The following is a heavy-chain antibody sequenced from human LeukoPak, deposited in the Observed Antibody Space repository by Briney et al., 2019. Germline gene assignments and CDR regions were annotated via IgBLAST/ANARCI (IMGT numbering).Heavy chain of an antibody. CDR3: AKDKCSSTSCYIDPGSYFDY. CDR1: GFTLSSYG. CDR2: ISYDGSNK. J-gene: IGHJ4*02. Sequence: PGRSLRLSCAASGFTLSSYGMHWVRQAPGKGLEWVAVISYDGSNKYYADSVKGRFTISRDNSKNTLYLQMNSLRAEDTAVYYCAKDKCSSTSCYIDPGSYFDYWGQGTLVTVSS. D-gene: IGHD2-2*01. V-gene: IGHV3-30*18.